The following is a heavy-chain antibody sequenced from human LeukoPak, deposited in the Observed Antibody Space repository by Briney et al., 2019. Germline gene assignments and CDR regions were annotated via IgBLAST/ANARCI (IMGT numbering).Heavy chain of an antibody. CDR3: ARETNPTTVTTYAFDI. D-gene: IGHD4-17*01. J-gene: IGHJ3*02. Sequence: GGSLRLSCAASGFSFSNYWMNWVRQAPGKGLEWVSSISSSSSYIYYADSVKGRFTISRDNAKNSLYLQMNSLRAEDTAVYYCARETNPTTVTTYAFDIWGQGTMVTVSS. V-gene: IGHV3-21*01. CDR1: GFSFSNYW. CDR2: ISSSSSYI.